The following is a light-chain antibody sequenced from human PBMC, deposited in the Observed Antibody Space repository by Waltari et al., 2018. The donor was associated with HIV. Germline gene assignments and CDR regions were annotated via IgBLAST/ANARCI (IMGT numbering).Light chain of an antibody. CDR1: QPVLYSSNKKNF. J-gene: IGKJ2*01. Sequence: DIVMTQSPDSLAVPLGERATITCNSSQPVLYSSNKKNFLSWYQQKPGQPPKLLISWATTRDSGVPDRFSGSGSGTDFTLTVSSLQAEDVAFYYCQQYYSTPYTFGRGTKV. CDR2: WAT. V-gene: IGKV4-1*01. CDR3: QQYYSTPYT.